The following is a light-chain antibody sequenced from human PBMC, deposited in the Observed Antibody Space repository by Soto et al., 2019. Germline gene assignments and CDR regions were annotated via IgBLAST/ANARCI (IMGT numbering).Light chain of an antibody. CDR3: QQYGGMWT. J-gene: IGKJ1*01. CDR2: GAS. CDR1: QSVRGSY. V-gene: IGKV3-20*01. Sequence: EIVLTHSPGTLSLSPWEIATLSCRASQSVRGSYLAWYRQSPGQAPRLLIQGASSRATGIPDRFTGSGSGTDFTLTINRLEPEDFAVYYCQQYGGMWTFGQGTKVGIK.